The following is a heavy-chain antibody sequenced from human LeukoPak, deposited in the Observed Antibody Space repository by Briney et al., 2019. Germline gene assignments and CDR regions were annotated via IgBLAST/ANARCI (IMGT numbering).Heavy chain of an antibody. CDR3: AREALQYYYDSSGYWFDP. Sequence: ASVTVSCKASGYTFTSYAMHWVRQAPGQRLEWMGWINAGNGNTKYSQKFQGRVTITRDTSASTAYMELSSLRSEDTAVYYCAREALQYYYDSSGYWFDPWGQGTLVTVSS. J-gene: IGHJ5*02. V-gene: IGHV1-3*01. CDR2: INAGNGNT. D-gene: IGHD3-22*01. CDR1: GYTFTSYA.